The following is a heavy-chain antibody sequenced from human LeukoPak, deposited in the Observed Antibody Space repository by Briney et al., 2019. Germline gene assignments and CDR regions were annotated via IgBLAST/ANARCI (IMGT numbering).Heavy chain of an antibody. CDR1: GYTFTIYY. Sequence: ASVKLSCKASGYTFTIYYMHWLRQAPGQGLEWMGIVHPSGGSTSYAQKFQGRVTMTRDTATSTVYMELSSLRSEDTALYYCARITMTTSDWYFDLWGRGSLVTVSS. CDR3: ARITMTTSDWYFDL. D-gene: IGHD3-22*01. J-gene: IGHJ2*01. V-gene: IGHV1-46*01. CDR2: VHPSGGST.